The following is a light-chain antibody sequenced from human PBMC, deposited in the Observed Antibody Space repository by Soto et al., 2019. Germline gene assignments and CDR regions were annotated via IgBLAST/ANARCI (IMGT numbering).Light chain of an antibody. CDR3: QQYATLPTT. CDR2: GAS. Sequence: EIVLTQSPGTLSLSPGERATLSCRASQSVSGTYLAWYQQTPGQAPRLLIYGASSRATGIPDRFSGSGSGTDFTLTISRLEPEDFTMYYCQQYATLPTTFGPGTKVDI. V-gene: IGKV3-20*01. CDR1: QSVSGTY. J-gene: IGKJ3*01.